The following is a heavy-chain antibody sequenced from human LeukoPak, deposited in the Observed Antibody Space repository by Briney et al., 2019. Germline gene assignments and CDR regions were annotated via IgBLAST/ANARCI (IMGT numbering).Heavy chain of an antibody. D-gene: IGHD6-19*01. CDR3: ARRQWVMYYFDS. J-gene: IGHJ4*02. V-gene: IGHV4-39*01. CDR2: FYYSGSA. CDR1: GGSISISNYY. Sequence: SETLSLTCTVSGGSISISNYYWGWLRQPPGKGLEWIGSFYYSGSAYYNPSLKSRVTISVDTSKSQFSLKLSSVTAADTAVYYCARRQWVMYYFDSWGQGTLVTVSS.